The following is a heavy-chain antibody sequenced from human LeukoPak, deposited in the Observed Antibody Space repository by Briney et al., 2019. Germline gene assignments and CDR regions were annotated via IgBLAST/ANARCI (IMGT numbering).Heavy chain of an antibody. V-gene: IGHV3-74*01. CDR3: ARDGSSGWYIYMDV. D-gene: IGHD6-19*01. CDR2: INSDGSST. Sequence: PGGSLRLSCAASGFTLSRYRMHWVRQAPGKGLVWVSRINSDGSSTSYADSVKGRVTISRDNAKNTLYLQMNSLRAEDTAVYYCARDGSSGWYIYMDVWGKGTTVTVSS. CDR1: GFTLSRYR. J-gene: IGHJ6*03.